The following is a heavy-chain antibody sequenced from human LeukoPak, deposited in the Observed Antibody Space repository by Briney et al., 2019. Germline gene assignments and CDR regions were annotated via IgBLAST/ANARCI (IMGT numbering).Heavy chain of an antibody. CDR2: ISAYNGNT. D-gene: IGHD6-13*01. V-gene: IGHV1-18*01. Sequence: ASVKVSCKASGYTFTCYGISWVRQAPGQGLEWMGWISAYNGNTNYAQKLQGRVTMTTDTSTSTAYMELRSLRSDDTAVYYCARDIRTYSSSWNRWFDPWGQGTLVTVSS. J-gene: IGHJ5*02. CDR1: GYTFTCYG. CDR3: ARDIRTYSSSWNRWFDP.